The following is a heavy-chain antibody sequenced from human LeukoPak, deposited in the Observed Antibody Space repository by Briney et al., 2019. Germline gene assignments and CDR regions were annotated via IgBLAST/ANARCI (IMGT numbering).Heavy chain of an antibody. CDR1: GFTFSSYS. Sequence: GGSLRLSCAASGFTFSSYSMNWVRQAPGKGLEWVSSISSSSSYIYYADSVKGRFTISRDNAKNSLYLQMNSLRAEDTAVYYCSGYSSGWTYYFDYWGQETLVTVSS. CDR3: SGYSSGWTYYFDY. J-gene: IGHJ4*02. D-gene: IGHD6-19*01. CDR2: ISSSSSYI. V-gene: IGHV3-21*01.